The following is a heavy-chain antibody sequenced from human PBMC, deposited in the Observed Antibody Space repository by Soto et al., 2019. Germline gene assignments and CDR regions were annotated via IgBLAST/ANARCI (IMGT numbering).Heavy chain of an antibody. V-gene: IGHV1-2*02. CDR2: INPNTGGT. J-gene: IGHJ4*02. D-gene: IGHD3-22*01. CDR3: AKFRSGAWLFVVFDI. CDR1: GYSFTGHY. Sequence: ASVKVSCKASGYSFTGHYLHWVRQVPGHGLEWMGSINPNTGGTPYGQKFQGRVTMTADPSITTAYMELRSLTSDDTAVYYCAKFRSGAWLFVVFDIWCQGTQVTVSS.